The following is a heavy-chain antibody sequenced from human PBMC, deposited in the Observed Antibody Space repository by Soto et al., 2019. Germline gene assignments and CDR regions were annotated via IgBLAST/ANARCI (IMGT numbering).Heavy chain of an antibody. J-gene: IGHJ4*02. D-gene: IGHD3-22*01. V-gene: IGHV3-23*01. Sequence: EVQVLESGGGLGQPGGSLRLSCAASGFTFSSYAMSWVRQAPGKGLEWVSAISGGGVATNYADSVKGRFTISRDNSKNTLYLQMNSLRAEDTAVYYCAKGRESSGSYCPFDYWGQGTLVTVSS. CDR1: GFTFSSYA. CDR3: AKGRESSGSYCPFDY. CDR2: ISGGGVAT.